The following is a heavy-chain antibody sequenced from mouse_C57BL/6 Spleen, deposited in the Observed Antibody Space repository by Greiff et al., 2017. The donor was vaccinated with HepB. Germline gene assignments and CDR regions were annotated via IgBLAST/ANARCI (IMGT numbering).Heavy chain of an antibody. CDR3: AREVLYYYAMDY. V-gene: IGHV1-82*01. Sequence: VQRVESGPELVKPGASVKISCKASGYAFSSSWMNWVKQRPGKGLEWIGRIYPGDGDTNYNGKFKGKATLTADKSSSTAYMQLSSLTSEDSAVYFCAREVLYYYAMDYWGQGTSVTVSS. CDR1: GYAFSSSW. J-gene: IGHJ4*01. CDR2: IYPGDGDT.